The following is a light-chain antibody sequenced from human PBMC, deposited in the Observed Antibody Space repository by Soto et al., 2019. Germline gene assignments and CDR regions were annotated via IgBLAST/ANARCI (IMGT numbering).Light chain of an antibody. CDR2: EVS. CDR1: SSDVGGYDY. CDR3: SSFTNSVTLDVV. Sequence: QSVLTQPASVSGSPGQSITISCTGASSDVGGYDYVSWYQQHPGKAPKLIIYEVSHRPSGVSSRFSGSKSGNTASLTISGLQADDEGDYHCSSFTNSVTLDVVFGGGTQLTVL. J-gene: IGLJ2*01. V-gene: IGLV2-14*01.